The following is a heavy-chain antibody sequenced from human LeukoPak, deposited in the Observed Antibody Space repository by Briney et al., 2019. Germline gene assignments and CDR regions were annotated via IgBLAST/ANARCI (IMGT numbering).Heavy chain of an antibody. V-gene: IGHV4-38-2*02. J-gene: IGHJ5*02. Sequence: SETLSLTCTVSAYSISSGYYWGWIRQPPGKGLEWIGTIYHSGSTFYNPSLKSRVTISVDTSKNQFSLKLSSVTAADTAVYYCAGERGDNWNVGPWGQGTLVTVSS. D-gene: IGHD1-20*01. CDR2: IYHSGST. CDR1: AYSISSGYY. CDR3: AGERGDNWNVGP.